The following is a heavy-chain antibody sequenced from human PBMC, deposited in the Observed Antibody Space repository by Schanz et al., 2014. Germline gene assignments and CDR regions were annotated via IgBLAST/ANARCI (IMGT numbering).Heavy chain of an antibody. J-gene: IGHJ4*02. D-gene: IGHD3-3*01. Sequence: QVQLVQSGAEVKKPGASLKVSCKASGYTFTDYYMHWVRQAPGQGLEWMGWVNPNSGGTHYAQKCQGRVAMTRDTSTSTAYMELSRLRSDDTALYYCAREYTTRWSEEGLDYWGQGTLVTVSS. CDR1: GYTFTDYY. CDR3: AREYTTRWSEEGLDY. CDR2: VNPNSGGT. V-gene: IGHV1-2*02.